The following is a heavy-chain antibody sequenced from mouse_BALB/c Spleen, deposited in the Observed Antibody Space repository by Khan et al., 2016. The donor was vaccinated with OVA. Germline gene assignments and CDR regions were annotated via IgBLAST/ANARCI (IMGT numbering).Heavy chain of an antibody. J-gene: IGHJ1*01. V-gene: IGHV5-6-4*01. Sequence: EVELVESGGGLVKPGGSLKLSCAASGFTFSSYTMSWVRQTPEKRLEWVATISSGGTYTYYPDSVKGRFIISRDNAKNTLYLQMSSLKSEDTAMYYCTRDGNYAHWYFDVWGAGTTVTVSS. CDR1: GFTFSSYT. CDR2: ISSGGTYT. CDR3: TRDGNYAHWYFDV. D-gene: IGHD2-1*01.